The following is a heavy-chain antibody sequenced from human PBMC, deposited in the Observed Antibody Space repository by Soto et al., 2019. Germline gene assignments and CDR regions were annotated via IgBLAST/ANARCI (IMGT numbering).Heavy chain of an antibody. J-gene: IGHJ3*02. Sequence: SETLSLTCTVSGGSISSYYWSWIRQPPGKGLEWIGYIYYSGSTNYNPSLKSRVTISVDTSKNQFSLKLSSVTAADTAVYYCARDPRGSGSGHDAFDIWGQGTMVTVSS. CDR1: GGSISSYY. CDR2: IYYSGST. CDR3: ARDPRGSGSGHDAFDI. V-gene: IGHV4-59*01. D-gene: IGHD6-19*01.